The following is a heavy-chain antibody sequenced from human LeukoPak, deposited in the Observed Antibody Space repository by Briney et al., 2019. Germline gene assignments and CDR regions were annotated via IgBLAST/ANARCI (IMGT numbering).Heavy chain of an antibody. D-gene: IGHD3-10*01. CDR3: ARDTGYGSGSYSLAY. CDR2: TNPNRGGT. CDR1: GYTFTSYG. V-gene: IGHV1-2*02. Sequence: ASVKVSCKASGYTFTSYGISWVRQAPGQGLEWMGWTNPNRGGTNYAQKFQGRVTMTRDTSITTAYMELSGLRSDDTAVYYCARDTGYGSGSYSLAYWGQGTLVSVSS. J-gene: IGHJ4*02.